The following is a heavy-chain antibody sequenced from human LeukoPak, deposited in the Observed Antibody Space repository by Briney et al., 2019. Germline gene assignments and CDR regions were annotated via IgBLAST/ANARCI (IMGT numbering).Heavy chain of an antibody. Sequence: GGSLRLSCAASGFTFSSYAMSWVRQAPGKGLEWVSAISGSGGSTYYADSVKGRFTISRDNSKNTLYLQINSLRAEDTAVYYCAKGISSWYRWGFDYWGQGTLVTVSS. CDR1: GFTFSSYA. CDR2: ISGSGGST. V-gene: IGHV3-23*01. D-gene: IGHD6-13*01. J-gene: IGHJ4*02. CDR3: AKGISSWYRWGFDY.